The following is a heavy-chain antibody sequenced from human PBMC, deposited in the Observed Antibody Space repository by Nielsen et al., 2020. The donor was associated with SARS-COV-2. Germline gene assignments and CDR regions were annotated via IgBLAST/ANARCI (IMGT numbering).Heavy chain of an antibody. D-gene: IGHD1-26*01. Sequence: GGSLRLSCAASGFTFSSYDMHWVRQATGKGRAWVSAIGPAGDTYYPGSVKGRFTISRENAKNSLYLQMNSLRAGDTAVYYCARVSFHSGSFYWYFDLWGRGTLVTVSS. CDR2: IGPAGDT. CDR1: GFTFSSYD. J-gene: IGHJ2*01. V-gene: IGHV3-13*01. CDR3: ARVSFHSGSFYWYFDL.